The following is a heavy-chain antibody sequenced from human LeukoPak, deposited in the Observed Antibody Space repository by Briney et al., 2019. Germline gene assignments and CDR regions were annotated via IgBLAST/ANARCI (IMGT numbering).Heavy chain of an antibody. Sequence: ISYHGNHKYYGDSVKGRFTISRDNSKNTLYLQMNSLRTEDTAVYYCAKDLSDSSDYWYGELDYWGQGILVTVSS. V-gene: IGHV3-30*18. CDR3: AKDLSDSSDYWYGELDY. J-gene: IGHJ4*02. D-gene: IGHD6-19*01. CDR2: ISYHGNHK.